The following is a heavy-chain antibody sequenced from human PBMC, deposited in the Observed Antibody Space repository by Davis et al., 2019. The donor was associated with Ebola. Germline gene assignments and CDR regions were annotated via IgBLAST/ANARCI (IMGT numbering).Heavy chain of an antibody. V-gene: IGHV1-18*01. D-gene: IGHD3-10*01. CDR2: ISAYNGNT. CDR1: GYTFTSYG. CDR3: ARALSYYGSELESY. J-gene: IGHJ4*02. Sequence: ASVKVSCKASGYTFTSYGISWVRQAPGQGLEWMGWISAYNGNTNYAQKLQGRVTMTTDTSTSTVYMELSSLRAEDTAVYYCARALSYYGSELESYWGQGTLVTVSS.